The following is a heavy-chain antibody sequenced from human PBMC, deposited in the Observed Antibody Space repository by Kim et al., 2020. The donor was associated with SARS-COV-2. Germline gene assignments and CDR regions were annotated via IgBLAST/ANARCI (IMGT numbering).Heavy chain of an antibody. CDR1: GGSFSGYY. J-gene: IGHJ4*02. D-gene: IGHD5-12*01. V-gene: IGHV4-34*01. CDR2: INHSGST. Sequence: SETLSLTCAVYGGSFSGYYWSWIRQPPGKGLEWIGEINHSGSTNYNPSLKSRVTISVDTSKNQFSLKLSSVTAADTAVYYCARGREMATIRYWGQGTLVT. CDR3: ARGREMATIRY.